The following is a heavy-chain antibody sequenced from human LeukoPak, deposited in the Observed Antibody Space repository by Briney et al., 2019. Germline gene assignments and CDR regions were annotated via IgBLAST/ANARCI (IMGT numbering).Heavy chain of an antibody. V-gene: IGHV1-46*01. J-gene: IGHJ6*03. CDR1: GYTITSYY. CDR2: INPSGGST. D-gene: IGHD3-3*01. Sequence: AASVKVSCKAPGYTITSYYMHWVRQAPGQGLEWMGIINPSGGSTSYAQKFQGRVTMTRDTSTSTVYMELSSLRSEDTAVYYCARGGYDFQPYYYMDVWGKGATVTVPS. CDR3: ARGGYDFQPYYYMDV.